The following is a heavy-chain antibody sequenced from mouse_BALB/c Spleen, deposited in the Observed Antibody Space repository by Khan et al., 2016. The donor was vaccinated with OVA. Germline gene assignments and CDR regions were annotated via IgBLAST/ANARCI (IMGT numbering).Heavy chain of an antibody. D-gene: IGHD2-4*01. CDR2: ISYRGNT. Sequence: EVQLQESGPGLVKPSQSLSLTCTVTGYSITSEFAWNWIRQFPGNKLEWMGYISYRGNTRYNPSLKSLISITRDPSRNQFFLQLNSVTTEDTATYYCARKDYYDYDPFPYWGQGTLVTVSA. V-gene: IGHV3-2*02. CDR1: GYSITSEFA. J-gene: IGHJ3*01. CDR3: ARKDYYDYDPFPY.